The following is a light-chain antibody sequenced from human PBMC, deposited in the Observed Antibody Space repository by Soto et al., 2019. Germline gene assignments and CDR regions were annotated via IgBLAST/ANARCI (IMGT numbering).Light chain of an antibody. CDR2: SAS. CDR1: QSVSISY. J-gene: IGKJ3*01. V-gene: IGKV3-20*01. CDR3: QQYGSSPFT. Sequence: EIVLTQSPDTLSLSPGERATVSCRASQSVSISYLAWYQQKPGQAPRLLIYSASSRATGIPDRFSGSGSGTDFTLTISRLEPEDFAVYYCQQYGSSPFTFGPGTKVDIK.